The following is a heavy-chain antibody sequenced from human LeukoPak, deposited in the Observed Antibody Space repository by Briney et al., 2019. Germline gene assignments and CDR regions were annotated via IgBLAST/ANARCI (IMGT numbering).Heavy chain of an antibody. Sequence: PSETLSLTCTVSGGSISSYYWSWIRQPPGKGLEWIGYIYYSGSTNYNPSLKSRVTISVDTSKNQFSLKLSSVTAADTAVYYCARLCWGNQLAGFDSWGQGTLVTVSS. V-gene: IGHV4-59*01. J-gene: IGHJ4*02. CDR1: GGSISSYY. D-gene: IGHD3-10*02. CDR3: ARLCWGNQLAGFDS. CDR2: IYYSGST.